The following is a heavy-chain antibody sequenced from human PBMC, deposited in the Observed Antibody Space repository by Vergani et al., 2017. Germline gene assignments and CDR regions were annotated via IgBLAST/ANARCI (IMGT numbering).Heavy chain of an antibody. V-gene: IGHV4-31*03. J-gene: IGHJ5*02. CDR3: ARHLSYYDFWSGYHRAQLNWFDP. CDR1: GGSISSGGYY. Sequence: QVQLQESGPGLVKPSQTLSLTCTVSGGSISSGGYYWSWIRQHPGKGLEWIGYIYYSGSTYYNPSLKSRVTISVDTSKNQFSLKLSSVTAADTAVYYCARHLSYYDFWSGYHRAQLNWFDPWGQGTLVTVSS. D-gene: IGHD3-3*01. CDR2: IYYSGST.